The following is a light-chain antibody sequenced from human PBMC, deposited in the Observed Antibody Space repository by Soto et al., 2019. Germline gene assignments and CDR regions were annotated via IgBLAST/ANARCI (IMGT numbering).Light chain of an antibody. Sequence: EIVLTQSPGTLSLSPWERATLSCRASQSVSSSYLAWYQQKPGQAPRLLIYAASSRATGIPDRFSGSGSGTDFTLTISRLEPEDFAVYYCQQYGSSPWTFGQGTKVDIK. CDR1: QSVSSSY. J-gene: IGKJ1*01. V-gene: IGKV3-20*01. CDR3: QQYGSSPWT. CDR2: AAS.